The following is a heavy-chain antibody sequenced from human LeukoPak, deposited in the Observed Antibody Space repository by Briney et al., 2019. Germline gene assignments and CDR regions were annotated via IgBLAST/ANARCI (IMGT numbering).Heavy chain of an antibody. CDR1: GYTFTSYD. Sequence: ASVKVSCKASGYTFTSYDINWVRQATGQGLEWMGWMNPNSGNTGSAQKFQGRVTMTRNTSISTAYMELSSLRSEDTAVYYCTRRRGASCRRRECGWFDPWGQGTLVTVSS. J-gene: IGHJ5*02. CDR3: TRRRGASCRRRECGWFDP. CDR2: MNPNSGNT. D-gene: IGHD2-2*01. V-gene: IGHV1-8*01.